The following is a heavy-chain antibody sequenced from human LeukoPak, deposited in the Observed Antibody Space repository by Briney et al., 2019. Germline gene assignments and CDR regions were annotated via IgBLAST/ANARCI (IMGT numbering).Heavy chain of an antibody. Sequence: SETLSLTCTVSGGSISSYYWSWIRQPAGKGLEWIGRIYTSGSTNYNPSLKSRVTMSVDTSKNQFSLKLSSVTAADTAVYYCARGINFGNHDAFDIWGQGTMVTVSS. CDR2: IYTSGST. CDR3: ARGINFGNHDAFDI. J-gene: IGHJ3*02. V-gene: IGHV4-4*07. D-gene: IGHD3-16*01. CDR1: GGSISSYY.